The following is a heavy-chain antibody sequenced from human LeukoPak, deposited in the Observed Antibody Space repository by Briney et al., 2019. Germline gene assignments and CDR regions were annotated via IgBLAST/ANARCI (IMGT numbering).Heavy chain of an antibody. CDR2: ISSSSSYI. CDR1: GFTFSSYS. V-gene: IGHV3-21*01. J-gene: IGHJ3*02. D-gene: IGHD6-19*01. Sequence: GGSLRLSCAASGFTFSSYSMNWVRQAPGKGLEWVSSISSSSSYIYYADSVKGRFTISRDNAKNSLYLQMNSLRAEDTAVYYCARVSTGWYGAFDIWGQGTMVTVSS. CDR3: ARVSTGWYGAFDI.